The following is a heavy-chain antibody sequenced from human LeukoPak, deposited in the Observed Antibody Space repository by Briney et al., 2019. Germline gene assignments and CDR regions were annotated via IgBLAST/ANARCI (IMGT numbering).Heavy chain of an antibody. J-gene: IGHJ4*02. V-gene: IGHV5-10-1*01. CDR2: IDPSDSYT. D-gene: IGHD3-10*01. CDR3: ARQPMYYYGSGSSTHSDDY. Sequence: GESLKISCKGSGYSFTSHWISWVRQMPGKGLEWMGRIDPSDSYTNYSPSFQGHVTISADKSISTAYLQWSSLKASDTAMYYCARQPMYYYGSGSSTHSDDYWGQGTLVTVSS. CDR1: GYSFTSHW.